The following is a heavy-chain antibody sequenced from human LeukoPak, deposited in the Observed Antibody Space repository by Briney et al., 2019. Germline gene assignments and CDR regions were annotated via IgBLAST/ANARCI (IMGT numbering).Heavy chain of an antibody. CDR2: IGASGGST. CDR3: AKAEGYDILTGLDY. Sequence: GGSPRVSCAPSGFTLCSYAMSWVRQAPGKRLGWVSGIGASGGSTYYADSVKGRFTISRDNSKNTLYLQMNSLRTEDTAVYYCAKAEGYDILTGLDYWGQGTLVTVSS. CDR1: GFTLCSYA. V-gene: IGHV3-23*01. D-gene: IGHD3-9*01. J-gene: IGHJ4*02.